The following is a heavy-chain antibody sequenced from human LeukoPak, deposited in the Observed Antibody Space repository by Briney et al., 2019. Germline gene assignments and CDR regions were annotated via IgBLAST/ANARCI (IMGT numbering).Heavy chain of an antibody. V-gene: IGHV5-51*01. J-gene: IGHJ6*03. D-gene: IGHD6-13*01. Sequence: GESLRISCKGSGYSFTSYWIGWGRQMPGKGLEWMGIIYPDDSNTIYSPSFQGQVTISADKSISTAYLEWSSLKASDTAMYYCARQGAAGKYYYYYMDVWGKGTTVTVSS. CDR3: ARQGAAGKYYYYYMDV. CDR1: GYSFTSYW. CDR2: IYPDDSNT.